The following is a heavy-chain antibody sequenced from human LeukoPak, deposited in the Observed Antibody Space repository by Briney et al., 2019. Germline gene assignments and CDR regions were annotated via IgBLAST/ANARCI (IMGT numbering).Heavy chain of an antibody. D-gene: IGHD2-2*01. CDR3: AGYCSSTSCYDMDV. CDR2: INHSGST. CDR1: GGSFSGYY. J-gene: IGHJ6*03. V-gene: IGHV4-34*01. Sequence: SETLSLTCAVYGGSFSGYYWSWIRQPPGKGLEWIGEINHSGSTNYNPSLKSRVTISVDTSKNQFSLKLSSVTAADTAVYYCAGYCSSTSCYDMDVWGKGTTVTVSS.